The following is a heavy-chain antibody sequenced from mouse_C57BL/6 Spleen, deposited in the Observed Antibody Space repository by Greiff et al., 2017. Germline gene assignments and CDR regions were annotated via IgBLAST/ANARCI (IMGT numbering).Heavy chain of an antibody. CDR1: GFTFSDYG. V-gene: IGHV5-17*01. CDR2: ISSCSSNI. CDR3: ARPTAQATPFAY. J-gene: IGHJ3*01. Sequence: EVKVVESGGGLVKPGGSLKLSCAASGFTFSDYGMHWVRQAPEKGLEWVAFISSCSSNIYYADTVKGRFTISRDNAKHTLFLQMTSLRSEDTAMYYCARPTAQATPFAYWGQGTLVTVSA. D-gene: IGHD3-2*02.